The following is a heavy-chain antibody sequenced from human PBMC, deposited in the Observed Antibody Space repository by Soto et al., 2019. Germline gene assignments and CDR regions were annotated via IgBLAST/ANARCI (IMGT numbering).Heavy chain of an antibody. J-gene: IGHJ6*02. CDR3: ARDTPLRYYDFWSGFYGMDV. CDR1: GGSFSGYY. D-gene: IGHD3-3*01. Sequence: LTCAVYGGSFSGYYWSWIRQPPGKGLEWVSPISSSSSYIYYADSVKGRFTISRDNAKNSLYLQMNSLRAEDTAVYYCARDTPLRYYDFWSGFYGMDVWGQGTTVTVSS. V-gene: IGHV3-11*06. CDR2: ISSSSSYI.